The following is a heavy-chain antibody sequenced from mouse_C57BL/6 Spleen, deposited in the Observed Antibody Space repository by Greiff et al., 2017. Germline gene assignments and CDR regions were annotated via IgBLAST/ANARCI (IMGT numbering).Heavy chain of an antibody. D-gene: IGHD2-10*02. CDR1: GYTFTSYW. CDR2: IHPSDSDT. CDR3: AISRDFPSRGFAY. Sequence: QVQLQQPGAELVKPGASVKVSCKASGYTFTSYWMHWVKQRPGQGLEWIGRIHPSDSDTNYNQKFKGKATLTVDKSSSTAYMQLSSLTSEDSAVYYCAISRDFPSRGFAYWGQGTLVTVSA. V-gene: IGHV1-74*01. J-gene: IGHJ3*01.